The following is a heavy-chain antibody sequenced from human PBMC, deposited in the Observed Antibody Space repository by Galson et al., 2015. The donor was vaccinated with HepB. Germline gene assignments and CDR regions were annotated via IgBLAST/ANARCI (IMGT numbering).Heavy chain of an antibody. Sequence: PALVKPTQTLTLTCTFSGFSLRTSGVGVGWIRQPPGKALEWLALIYWDDDKRYSPSLKSRLTITKDTSKNQVVLTMTNMDPVDTATYYCAHSHGMVRGVMELDYWGQGTLVTVSS. J-gene: IGHJ4*02. CDR3: AHSHGMVRGVMELDY. V-gene: IGHV2-5*02. CDR2: IYWDDDK. CDR1: GFSLRTSGVG. D-gene: IGHD3-10*01.